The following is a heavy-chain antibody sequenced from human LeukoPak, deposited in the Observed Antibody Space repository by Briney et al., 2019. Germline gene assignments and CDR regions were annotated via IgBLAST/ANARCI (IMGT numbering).Heavy chain of an antibody. V-gene: IGHV1-58*02. Sequence: SVKVSCKASGGTFSSYAISWVRQARGQRLEWIGWIVVGSGNTNYAQKFQERVTITRDMSTSTAYMELSSLRSEDTAVYYCAASTTVTTYYYYYYMDVWGKGTTVTISS. CDR3: AASTTVTTYYYYYYMDV. CDR2: IVVGSGNT. J-gene: IGHJ6*03. D-gene: IGHD4-17*01. CDR1: GGTFSSYA.